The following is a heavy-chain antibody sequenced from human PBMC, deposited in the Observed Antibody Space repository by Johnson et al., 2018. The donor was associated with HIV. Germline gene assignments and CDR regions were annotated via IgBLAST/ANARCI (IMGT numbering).Heavy chain of an antibody. J-gene: IGHJ3*02. D-gene: IGHD3-22*01. CDR3: AKDMAPDYDTSGPWDAFDI. Sequence: VRQAPGKGLEWVSLISWDGGSTYYADSVKGRFTISRDNSKNSLFLQMNSLRTEDTALYFCAKDMAPDYDTSGPWDAFDIWGQGTMVTVSS. CDR2: ISWDGGST. V-gene: IGHV3-43*01.